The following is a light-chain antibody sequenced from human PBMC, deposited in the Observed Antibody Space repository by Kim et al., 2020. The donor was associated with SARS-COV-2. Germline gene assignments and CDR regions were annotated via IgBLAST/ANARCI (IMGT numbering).Light chain of an antibody. V-gene: IGLV3-1*01. CDR1: KLGDKY. Sequence: SYELTQPPSVSVSPGQTASITCSGDKLGDKYACWYQQKPGQSPVLVIYQDTKRPSGIPARFSGSNSGNTATLTISGTQAMDEADYYCQAWDSRTYVVFGGGTQLTVL. CDR2: QDT. J-gene: IGLJ2*01. CDR3: QAWDSRTYVV.